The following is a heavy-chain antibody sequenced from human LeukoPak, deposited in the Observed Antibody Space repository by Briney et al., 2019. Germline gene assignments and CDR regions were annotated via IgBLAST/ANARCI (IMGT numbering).Heavy chain of an antibody. CDR2: ISDNSNYI. V-gene: IGHV3-21*01. D-gene: IGHD3-22*01. J-gene: IGHJ4*02. CDR1: GFTFSSYS. CDR3: ARGHSDTSAYFYEGLLDS. Sequence: GGSLRLSCAASGFTFSSYSMNWVRQAPGKGLEWVSCISDNSNYIYYADSLKGRFTISRDNAKNSLYLQMNSLRAEDTAVYYCARGHSDTSAYFYEGLLDSWGQGTLVTVFS.